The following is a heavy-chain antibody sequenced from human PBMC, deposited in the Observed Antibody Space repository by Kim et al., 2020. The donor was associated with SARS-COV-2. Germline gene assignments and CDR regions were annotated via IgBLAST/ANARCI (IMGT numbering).Heavy chain of an antibody. D-gene: IGHD6-6*01. J-gene: IGHJ6*02. Sequence: VKGRFTISRDNAKNSLYLQMNSLRDEDTAVYYCARDRSSSLSYYYYGMDVWGQGTTVTVSS. V-gene: IGHV3-48*02. CDR3: ARDRSSSLSYYYYGMDV.